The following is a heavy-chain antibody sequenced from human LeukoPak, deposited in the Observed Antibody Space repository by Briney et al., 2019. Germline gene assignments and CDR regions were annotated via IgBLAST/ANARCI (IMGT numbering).Heavy chain of an antibody. Sequence: SETLSLTCAVSHESFSEHYWNWIRQPPGKGLEWIGEISQSVTTHYNPSLKSRVTISVDTSENQLFLRVTSVTAADTAVYYCARGPTTSGVGTFDYWGQGTLVTVSS. CDR3: ARGPTTSGVGTFDY. CDR2: ISQSVTT. D-gene: IGHD3-3*01. CDR1: HESFSEHY. J-gene: IGHJ4*02. V-gene: IGHV4-34*01.